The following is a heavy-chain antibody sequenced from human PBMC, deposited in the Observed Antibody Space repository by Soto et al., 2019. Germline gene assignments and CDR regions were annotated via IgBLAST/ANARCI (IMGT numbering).Heavy chain of an antibody. Sequence: GALRLSCAASASTCNYFSMTWVRQAPEKGLEWVSGIGGSGRTTYHADSVRRRPTIFRANSNKMTFLQPNRPRAEHTAVYYCAKSRYSDSSGDFYDYWGQGTLVTVSS. D-gene: IGHD3-22*01. V-gene: IGHV3-23*01. J-gene: IGHJ4*02. CDR2: IGGSGRTT. CDR1: ASTCNYFS. CDR3: AKSRYSDSSGDFYDY.